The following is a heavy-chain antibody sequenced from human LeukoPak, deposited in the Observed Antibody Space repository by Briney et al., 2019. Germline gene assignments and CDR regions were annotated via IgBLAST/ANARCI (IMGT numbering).Heavy chain of an antibody. D-gene: IGHD2-21*02. J-gene: IGHJ6*03. Sequence: PSETLSLTCAVYGGSFSGYYWSWIRQPPGKGLEWIGEINHSGSTNYNPPLKSRVTISVDTSKNQFSLKLSSVTAADTAVYYCKAVTYLPDYYYYYMDVWGKGTTVTVSS. V-gene: IGHV4-34*01. CDR1: GGSFSGYY. CDR2: INHSGST. CDR3: KAVTYLPDYYYYYMDV.